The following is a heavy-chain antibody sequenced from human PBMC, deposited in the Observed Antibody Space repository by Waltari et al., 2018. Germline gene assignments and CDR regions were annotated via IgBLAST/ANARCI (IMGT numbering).Heavy chain of an antibody. CDR3: AREGADYDFWSGPDY. V-gene: IGHV3-48*03. CDR2: ISSSGSTI. CDR1: GFTFSSYE. J-gene: IGHJ4*02. D-gene: IGHD3-3*01. Sequence: EVQLVESGGGLVQLGGSLRRSCAASGFTFSSYEMNWVGQAPGKGLEWVSYISSSGSTIYYADSVKGRFTISRDNAKNSLYLQMNSLRAEDTAVYYCAREGADYDFWSGPDYWGQGTLVTVSS.